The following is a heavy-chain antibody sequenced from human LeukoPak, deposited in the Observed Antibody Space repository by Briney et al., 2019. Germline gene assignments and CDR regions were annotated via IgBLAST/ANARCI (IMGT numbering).Heavy chain of an antibody. CDR2: IHTSGDT. J-gene: IGHJ5*02. V-gene: IGHV3-53*01. CDR3: IVFGDSNR. D-gene: IGHD4-17*01. CDR1: GLTGSHNY. Sequence: GGSLRLSCAASGLTGSHNYVSWVRQAAGKGLEWVSAIHTSGDTCYADSVKGRFTISRDTSKNTLYLQINSLRVEDTAVYYCIVFGDSNRWGQGTLVTVSS.